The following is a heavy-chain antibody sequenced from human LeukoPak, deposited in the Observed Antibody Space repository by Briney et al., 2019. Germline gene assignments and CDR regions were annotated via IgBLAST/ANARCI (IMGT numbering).Heavy chain of an antibody. CDR1: GYSFSSYG. CDR2: INPYNGNANNDNA. CDR3: ARGSQGAAFDI. J-gene: IGHJ3*02. D-gene: IGHD3-16*01. V-gene: IGHV1-18*01. Sequence: ASVKVSCKASGYSFSSYGISWVRQAPGQGLEWMGWINPYNGNANNDNANYAKKLQGRVTMTTDTSTSTVYMELRSLSSDDTAVYYCARGSQGAAFDIWGQGTMVTVSS.